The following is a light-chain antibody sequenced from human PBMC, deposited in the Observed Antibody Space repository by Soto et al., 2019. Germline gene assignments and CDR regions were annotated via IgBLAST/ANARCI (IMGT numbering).Light chain of an antibody. CDR2: EVS. J-gene: IGLJ3*02. CDR1: SSDVGGYNY. Sequence: QSALTQPASVSGSPGQSITISCTGTSSDVGGYNYVSWYQQHPGKAPKLMIYEVSNRPSGVSNRFSGSKSGSTASLTISGLQAEDEADYYSSSYTSSNTWVFGGGTKLTVL. CDR3: SSYTSSNTWV. V-gene: IGLV2-14*01.